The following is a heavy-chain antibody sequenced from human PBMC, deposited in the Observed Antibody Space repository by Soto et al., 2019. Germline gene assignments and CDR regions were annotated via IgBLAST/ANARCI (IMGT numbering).Heavy chain of an antibody. CDR3: ARDVEQLVLGVADFDY. CDR1: GYTFTNYG. CDR2: ISAYNGNT. J-gene: IGHJ4*02. Sequence: ASVKVSCKASGYTFTNYGISWVRQAPGQGLEWMGWISAYNGNTNYAQKLQGRVTMTTDTSTSTAYMELRSLRSDDTAVYYCARDVEQLVLGVADFDYWGQGTLVTVSS. D-gene: IGHD6-13*01. V-gene: IGHV1-18*01.